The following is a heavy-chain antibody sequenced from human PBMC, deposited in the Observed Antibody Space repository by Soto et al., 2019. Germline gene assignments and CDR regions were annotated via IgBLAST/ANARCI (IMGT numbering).Heavy chain of an antibody. D-gene: IGHD5-18*01. CDR2: IYSGGST. Sequence: GGSLRLSCAASGFTVSSNYMSWVRQAPGKGLEWVSVIYSGGSTYYADSVKGRFTISRDNSKNTLYLQMNSLRAEDTAVYYCASSRRTAMVPNYYYYYGMDVWGQGTTVTVSS. CDR3: ASSRRTAMVPNYYYYYGMDV. J-gene: IGHJ6*02. CDR1: GFTVSSNY. V-gene: IGHV3-53*01.